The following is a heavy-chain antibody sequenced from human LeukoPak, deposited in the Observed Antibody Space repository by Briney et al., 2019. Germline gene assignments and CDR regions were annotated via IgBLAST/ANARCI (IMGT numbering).Heavy chain of an antibody. D-gene: IGHD6-19*01. CDR1: GFTFSSYA. V-gene: IGHV3-30*04. CDR2: ISYDGSNK. Sequence: PGGSLRLSCAASGFTFSSYAMHWVRQAPGKGLDWVAVISYDGSNKYYADSVKGRFTISRDNSKNTLYLQMNSLRAEDTAVYYCARARIAVAGPEDYYYYYYMDVWGKGTTVTVSS. J-gene: IGHJ6*03. CDR3: ARARIAVAGPEDYYYYYYMDV.